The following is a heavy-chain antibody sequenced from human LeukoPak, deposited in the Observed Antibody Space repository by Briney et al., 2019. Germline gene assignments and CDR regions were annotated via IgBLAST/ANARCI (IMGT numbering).Heavy chain of an antibody. CDR2: IYPGDSDT. D-gene: IGHD1-7*01. V-gene: IGHV5-51*01. CDR3: ARGAAGTTPDYYYFGLDV. Sequence: GESLKISCKGSGYRFTDYWIGWVRPMPGEGLEWMGIIYPGDSDTRYSPSFQGQVTISADKSINTAHLQWSSLKASDTAMYYCARGAAGTTPDYYYFGLDVWGQGTTVRVSS. J-gene: IGHJ6*02. CDR1: GYRFTDYW.